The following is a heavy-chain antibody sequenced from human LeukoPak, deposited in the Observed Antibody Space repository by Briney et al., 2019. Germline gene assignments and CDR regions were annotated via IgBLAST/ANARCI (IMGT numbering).Heavy chain of an antibody. V-gene: IGHV3-30*04. D-gene: IGHD3-22*01. CDR1: GFTFSSYA. CDR3: ARDVADSSGYYPDY. J-gene: IGHJ4*02. CDR2: ISYDGSNK. Sequence: PGGSLRLSCAASGFTFSSYAMHWVRQVPGKGLEWVAVISYDGSNKYYADSVKGRFTISRDNSKNTLYLQMNSLRAEDTAVYYCARDVADSSGYYPDYWGQGTLVTVSS.